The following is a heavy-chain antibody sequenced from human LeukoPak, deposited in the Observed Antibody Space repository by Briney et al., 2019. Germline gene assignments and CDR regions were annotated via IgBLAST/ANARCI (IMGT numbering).Heavy chain of an antibody. V-gene: IGHV4-30-4*01. CDR3: ARTAGVVEGPFDY. CDR1: GGSISSGDYY. J-gene: IGHJ4*02. Sequence: SETLSLTCTVSGGSISSGDYYWSWIRQPPGKGLEWIGYIYYSGSTYYNPSLKSRVTISVDTSKNQFSLKLSSVTAADTAVYYCARTAGVVEGPFDYWGQGTLVTVSS. CDR2: IYYSGST. D-gene: IGHD2-15*01.